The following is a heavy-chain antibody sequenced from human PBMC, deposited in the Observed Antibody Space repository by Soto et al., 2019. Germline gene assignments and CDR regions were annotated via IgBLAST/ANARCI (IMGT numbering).Heavy chain of an antibody. CDR2: IYYSGST. Sequence: SETLSLTCTVSGGSISSSSYYWGWIRQPPGKGLEWIGSIYYSGSTYYNPSLKSRVTISVDTSKNQFSLKLSSVTAADTAVYYCARLLAGAREYYFDYWGQGTLVTVS. J-gene: IGHJ4*02. D-gene: IGHD6-19*01. V-gene: IGHV4-39*01. CDR1: GGSISSSSYY. CDR3: ARLLAGAREYYFDY.